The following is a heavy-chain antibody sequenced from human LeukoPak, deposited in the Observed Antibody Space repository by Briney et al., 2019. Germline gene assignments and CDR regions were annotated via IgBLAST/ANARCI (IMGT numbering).Heavy chain of an antibody. V-gene: IGHV4-39*01. Sequence: SETLSLTCTVSGGSISSSSYYWGWIRQPPGKGLEWIGSTYYSGSTYYNPSLKSRVTISVDTSKNQFSLKLSSVTAADTAVYYYARSTVTTYYYYGMDVWGQGTTVTVSS. J-gene: IGHJ6*02. D-gene: IGHD4-11*01. CDR3: ARSTVTTYYYYGMDV. CDR2: TYYSGST. CDR1: GGSISSSSYY.